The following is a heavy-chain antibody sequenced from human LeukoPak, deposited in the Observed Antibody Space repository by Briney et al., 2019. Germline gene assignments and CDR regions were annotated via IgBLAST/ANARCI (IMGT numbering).Heavy chain of an antibody. CDR1: GGSISSSSYY. CDR3: AGRNDHGDYLCYFDY. CDR2: MYYSGST. J-gene: IGHJ4*02. Sequence: PSETLSLTCTVSGGSISSSSYYWGWVRQPPGEGLEWVGSMYYSGSTYYNPSLKGRVSISVDTSKHQFSLQVSSVTAADTAVYYCAGRNDHGDYLCYFDYWGQGTLLTVSS. V-gene: IGHV4-39*01. D-gene: IGHD4-17*01.